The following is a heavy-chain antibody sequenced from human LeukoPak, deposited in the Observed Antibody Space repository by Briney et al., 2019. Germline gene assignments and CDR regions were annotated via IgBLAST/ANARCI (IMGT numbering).Heavy chain of an antibody. CDR2: INHSGST. J-gene: IGHJ4*02. V-gene: IGHV4-34*01. D-gene: IGHD2-2*01. Sequence: PSETLSLTCAVYGGSFSGYYWSWIRQPPGKGLEWIGEINHSGSTNYNPSLMSRVTISVDTSKNQFSLKLSSVTAADTAVYYCARLGCSSTSCLFDYWGQGTLVTVSS. CDR3: ARLGCSSTSCLFDY. CDR1: GGSFSGYY.